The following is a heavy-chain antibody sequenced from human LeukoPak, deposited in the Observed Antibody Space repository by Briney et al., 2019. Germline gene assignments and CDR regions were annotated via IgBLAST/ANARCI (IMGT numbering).Heavy chain of an antibody. D-gene: IGHD5-18*01. V-gene: IGHV1-8*01. CDR1: GYTFTSYD. CDR2: MNPNSGNT. CDR3: ARDNGGTAMAYYYYYYMDV. J-gene: IGHJ6*03. Sequence: ASVKVSCKASGYTFTSYDINWVRQATGQGLEWMGWMNPNSGNTGYAQKFQGRVTMTRNTSISTAYMELSSLRSEDTAVYYCARDNGGTAMAYYYYYYMDVWGKGTTVTISS.